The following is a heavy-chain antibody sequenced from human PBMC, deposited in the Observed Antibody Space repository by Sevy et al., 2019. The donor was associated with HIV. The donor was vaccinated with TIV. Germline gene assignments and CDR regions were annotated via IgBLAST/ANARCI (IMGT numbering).Heavy chain of an antibody. Sequence: GGSLRLSCAASGFTFSSYSMNWVRQAPGKGLEWVSYISSSSSTIYYADSVKGRFTISRDNAKNSLYLQMNSLRDEATAVYYCASREYCNGGSCYSGPNDYWGQGTLVTVSS. V-gene: IGHV3-48*02. D-gene: IGHD2-15*01. J-gene: IGHJ4*02. CDR3: ASREYCNGGSCYSGPNDY. CDR1: GFTFSSYS. CDR2: ISSSSSTI.